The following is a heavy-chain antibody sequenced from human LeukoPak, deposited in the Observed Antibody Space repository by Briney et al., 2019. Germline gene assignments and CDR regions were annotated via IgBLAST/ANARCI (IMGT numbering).Heavy chain of an antibody. V-gene: IGHV3-73*01. CDR3: TGYLVGATGEFDY. Sequence: GGSLRLSCAASGFTFSGSAVHWVRQASGKGLEWVGRIRSKANSYATAYAASVKGRFTISRDDSKNTAYLQMNSLKTEDTAVYYCTGYLVGATGEFDYWGQGTLVTVSS. CDR1: GFTFSGSA. CDR2: IRSKANSYAT. D-gene: IGHD1-26*01. J-gene: IGHJ4*02.